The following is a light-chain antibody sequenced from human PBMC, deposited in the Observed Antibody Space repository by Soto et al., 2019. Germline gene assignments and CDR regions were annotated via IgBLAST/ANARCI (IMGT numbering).Light chain of an antibody. CDR1: QSVLYSSNNKNY. Sequence: DIVMTQSPDSLAVSLGERATINCKSSQSVLYSSNNKNYLAWYQQKPGQPPKLLIYWASTRESGVPDRFSGSGSGTDFTLTISGLQAADVAVYYCQQYFSPPYTFGQGTKLEI. CDR3: QQYFSPPYT. V-gene: IGKV4-1*01. CDR2: WAS. J-gene: IGKJ2*01.